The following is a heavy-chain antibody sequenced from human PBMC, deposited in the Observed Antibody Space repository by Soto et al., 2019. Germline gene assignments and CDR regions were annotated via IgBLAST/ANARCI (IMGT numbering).Heavy chain of an antibody. V-gene: IGHV3-13*01. CDR2: MDISGNT. CDR3: VREGLVGHIVPFDI. D-gene: IGHD5-12*01. CDR1: EFTLSDYD. Sequence: EVQLVESGGGLVQPGGSLRLSCVASEFTLSDYDMHWVRQATGKGLEWVSSMDISGNTYHAGSVQGRFTISRESAKTSLYLQMNSLIVGDRAVYFCVREGLVGHIVPFDIWGQGTMVTASS. J-gene: IGHJ3*02.